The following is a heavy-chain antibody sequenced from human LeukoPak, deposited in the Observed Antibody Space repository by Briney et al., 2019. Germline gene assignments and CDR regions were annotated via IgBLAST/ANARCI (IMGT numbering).Heavy chain of an antibody. D-gene: IGHD3-10*01. Sequence: PSETLSLTCAVYGGSFSGYYWSWIRQPPGKGLEWIGEINHSGSTNYNPSLKSRVTISVDTSRNQFSLKLSSVTAADTAVYYCARARWFGESSFDYWGQGTLVTVSS. CDR1: GGSFSGYY. CDR2: INHSGST. V-gene: IGHV4-34*01. CDR3: ARARWFGESSFDY. J-gene: IGHJ4*02.